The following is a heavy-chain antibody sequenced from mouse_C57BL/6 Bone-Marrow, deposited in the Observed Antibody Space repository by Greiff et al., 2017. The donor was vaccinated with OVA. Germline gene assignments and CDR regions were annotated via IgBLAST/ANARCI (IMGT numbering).Heavy chain of an antibody. V-gene: IGHV1-81*01. CDR2: IYPRSGNT. J-gene: IGHJ2*01. CDR1: GYTFTSSG. Sequence: VQLQQSGAELARPGASVKLSCKASGYTFTSSGISWVKQRTGQGLEWIGEIYPRSGNTYYNEKFKGKATLTADKSSSTAYMELRSLTSEDSAVYFCARWFPYYFDYWGQGTTLTVSS. D-gene: IGHD2-2*01. CDR3: ARWFPYYFDY.